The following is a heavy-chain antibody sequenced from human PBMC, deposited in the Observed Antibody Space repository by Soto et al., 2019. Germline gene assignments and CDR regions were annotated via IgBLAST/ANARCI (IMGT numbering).Heavy chain of an antibody. CDR3: ARGRVAARAYYYYYGMDV. J-gene: IGHJ6*02. Sequence: SETLSLTCAVYGGSFSGYYWSWIRQPPGKGLEWIGEINHSGSTNYNPSLKSRVTISVDTSKNQFSLKLSSVTAADTAVYYCARGRVAARAYYYYYGMDVWGQGTTVTV. CDR2: INHSGST. V-gene: IGHV4-34*01. CDR1: GGSFSGYY. D-gene: IGHD6-6*01.